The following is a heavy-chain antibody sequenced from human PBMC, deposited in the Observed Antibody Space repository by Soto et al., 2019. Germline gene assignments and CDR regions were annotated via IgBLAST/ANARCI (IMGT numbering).Heavy chain of an antibody. Sequence: PSETLSLTCVVSSDSTSSGFFWAWIRQPPGKGLEWVGSIYHTGDTHYNPSLRSQVSMSVDTSKNHFSLRLTYLTAADTAVYFCARDTNSLDLWGQGILVTVSS. J-gene: IGHJ5*02. V-gene: IGHV4-38-2*02. D-gene: IGHD2-8*01. CDR1: SDSTSSGFF. CDR2: IYHTGDT. CDR3: ARDTNSLDL.